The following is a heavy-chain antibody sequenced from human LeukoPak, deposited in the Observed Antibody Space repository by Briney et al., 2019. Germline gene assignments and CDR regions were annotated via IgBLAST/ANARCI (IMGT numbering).Heavy chain of an antibody. CDR2: IYYSGST. CDR3: ARLVPAALVGWFDP. V-gene: IGHV4-59*01. CDR1: GGSISSYY. Sequence: PSETLSLTCTVSGGSISSYYWSWIRQPPGKGLEWIGYIYYSGSTNYNPSLKSRVTMSVDTSKNQFSLKLSSVTAADTAVYYCARLVPAALVGWFDPWGQGTLVTPSS. D-gene: IGHD2-2*01. J-gene: IGHJ5*02.